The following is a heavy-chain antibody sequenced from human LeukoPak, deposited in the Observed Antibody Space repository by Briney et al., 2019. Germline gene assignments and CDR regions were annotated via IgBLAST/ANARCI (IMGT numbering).Heavy chain of an antibody. CDR2: VYYGGST. CDR3: ARRISTYDSSGYSTGDAFDF. D-gene: IGHD3-22*01. Sequence: SETLSLTCTVSGGSISSSSYYWGWIRQPPGKGLEWIGIVYYGGSTHYNPSHKGRVTLSVDTSKNQFSLKLTSVTAADTAVYYCARRISTYDSSGYSTGDAFDFWGQGILVTVSS. V-gene: IGHV4-39*01. J-gene: IGHJ4*02. CDR1: GGSISSSSYY.